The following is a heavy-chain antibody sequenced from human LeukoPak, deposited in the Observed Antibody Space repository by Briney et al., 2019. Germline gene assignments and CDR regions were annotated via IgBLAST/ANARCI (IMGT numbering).Heavy chain of an antibody. CDR3: ARVTKYDNSRNNYYMDV. V-gene: IGHV4-39*06. J-gene: IGHJ6*03. CDR2: INYRGAV. D-gene: IGHD4-17*01. Sequence: SETLSLTCTVSDGSTTGTRYYWGWFRQTPGRGPEWIGNINYRGAVYYNPSLRSRATISLDTSKNQFPLRLTSVTAVDTAVYFCARVTKYDNSRNNYYMDVWGKGTTVTVSS. CDR1: DGSTTGTRYY.